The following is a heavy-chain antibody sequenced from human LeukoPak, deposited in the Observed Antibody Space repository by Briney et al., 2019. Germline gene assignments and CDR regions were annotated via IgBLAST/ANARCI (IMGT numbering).Heavy chain of an antibody. CDR1: GGSISSSNW. V-gene: IGHV4-4*02. CDR3: ARVVRGQQQLVSYYYYYYMDV. CDR2: IYHSGST. Sequence: PSETLSLTCAVSGGSISSSNWWSWVRQPPGKGLEWIGEIYHSGSTNYNPSLKSRVTISVDKSKNQFSLKLSSVTAADTAVYYCARVVRGQQQLVSYYYYYYMDVWGKGTTVTVSS. J-gene: IGHJ6*03. D-gene: IGHD6-13*01.